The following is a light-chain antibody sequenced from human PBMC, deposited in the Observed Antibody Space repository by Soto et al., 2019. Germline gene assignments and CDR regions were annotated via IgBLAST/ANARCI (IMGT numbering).Light chain of an antibody. CDR1: QTVSSYF. J-gene: IGKJ2*01. CDR2: GTS. Sequence: EIVLTQSPGTLSLSPGERATLSCRARQTVSSYFLAWYQRKPGEAPRLLIYGTSNRATGIPDRFSGSGSGTDFTLTISRRQPEDFAVYYCQHYGGSPLYSFGQGTKLEI. V-gene: IGKV3-20*01. CDR3: QHYGGSPLYS.